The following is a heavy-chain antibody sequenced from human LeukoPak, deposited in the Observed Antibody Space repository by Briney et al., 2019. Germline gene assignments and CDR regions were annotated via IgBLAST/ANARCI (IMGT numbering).Heavy chain of an antibody. Sequence: GGSLRLSCAASGFTFSGYWLHWVRQAPGKGLAWVSRINGGGVTTNYADSVEGRFTISRDNAKNTLFLQMDSLRAEDTAVYYCARGSDGYGNFDLWGQGTLVTVSS. CDR3: ARGSDGYGNFDL. J-gene: IGHJ4*02. D-gene: IGHD5-18*01. CDR1: GFTFSGYW. V-gene: IGHV3-74*01. CDR2: INGGGVTT.